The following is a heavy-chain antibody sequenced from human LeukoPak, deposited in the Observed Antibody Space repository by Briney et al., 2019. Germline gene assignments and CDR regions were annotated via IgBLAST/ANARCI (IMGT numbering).Heavy chain of an antibody. CDR3: GKTDIYFNPIDY. J-gene: IGHJ4*02. V-gene: IGHV4-4*02. CDR1: GVSISSSEW. D-gene: IGHD3-9*01. CDR2: IHRDGRT. Sequence: SETLSLTCAVSGVSISSSEWWIWVRQPPGQGLEWIGEIHRDGRTRYNPSLKSRVAMSMDYSKNQFSLSVTSVTAADAAIYYCGKTDIYFNPIDYWGPGSLVTVSS.